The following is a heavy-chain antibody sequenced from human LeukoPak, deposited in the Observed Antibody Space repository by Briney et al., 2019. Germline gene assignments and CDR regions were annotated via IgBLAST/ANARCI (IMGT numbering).Heavy chain of an antibody. CDR1: GFTFDDYA. CDR2: ISWNSGSI. D-gene: IGHD6-19*01. Sequence: GGSLRLSCAASGFTFDDYAMHWVRQAPGKGLEWVSGISWNSGSIGYADSVKGRFTISRDNAKNSLYLQMNSLRAEDTALYYCAKDPSRGDSSGWYADYWGQGTLVTVSS. CDR3: AKDPSRGDSSGWYADY. V-gene: IGHV3-9*01. J-gene: IGHJ4*02.